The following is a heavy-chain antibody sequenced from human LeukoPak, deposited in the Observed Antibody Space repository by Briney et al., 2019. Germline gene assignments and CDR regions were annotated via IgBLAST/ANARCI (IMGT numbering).Heavy chain of an antibody. J-gene: IGHJ3*02. CDR2: IKQDGSEK. CDR3: ARDYDVGAFDI. D-gene: IGHD3-22*01. V-gene: IGHV3-7*04. CDR1: GFTFSSYA. Sequence: GGSLRLSCAASGFTFSSYAMSWVRQAPGKGLEWVANIKQDGSEKYYVDSVKGRFTISRDNAKNSLYLQMNSLRAEDTAVYYCARDYDVGAFDIWGQGTMVTVSS.